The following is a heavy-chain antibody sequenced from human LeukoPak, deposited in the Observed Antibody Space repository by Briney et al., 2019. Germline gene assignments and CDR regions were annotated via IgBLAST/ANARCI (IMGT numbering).Heavy chain of an antibody. CDR2: IYYSGST. CDR1: GGSISGYY. Sequence: SETLSLTCTVSGGSISGYYWSWIRQPPGKGLEWIGYIYYSGSTNYNPSLTSRVTISVDTSKNQFSLKLSSVTAADTAVYYCARGKEGYGYWGQGTLVTVSS. D-gene: IGHD1-1*01. CDR3: ARGKEGYGY. J-gene: IGHJ4*02. V-gene: IGHV4-59*01.